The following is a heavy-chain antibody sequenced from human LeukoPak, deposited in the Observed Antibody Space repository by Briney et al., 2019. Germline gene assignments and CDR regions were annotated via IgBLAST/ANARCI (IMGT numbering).Heavy chain of an antibody. CDR1: GGTFSSYA. J-gene: IGHJ4*02. D-gene: IGHD6-19*01. V-gene: IGHV1-8*02. CDR2: MNPHSGNT. Sequence: ASVKVSCKASGGTFSSYAISWVRQSPGQGLEWMGWMNPHSGNTGYAQKFQGRVTMTRNTSISTAYMELSSLRSEDTAVYYCARVIHSSGWNPAYYFDYWGQGTLVTVSS. CDR3: ARVIHSSGWNPAYYFDY.